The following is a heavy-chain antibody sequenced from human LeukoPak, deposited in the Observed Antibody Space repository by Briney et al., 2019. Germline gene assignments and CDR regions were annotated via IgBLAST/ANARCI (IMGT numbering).Heavy chain of an antibody. J-gene: IGHJ4*02. CDR3: TLRITMVRGVNDH. CDR1: GFTFSNAW. D-gene: IGHD3-10*01. CDR2: IKSKTDGGTT. Sequence: GGSPRLSCAASGFTFSNAWMSWVRQAPGKGLEWVGRIKSKTDGGTTDYAAPVKGRFTISRDDSKNTLYLQMNSLKTEDTAVYYCTLRITMVRGVNDHWGQGTLVTVSS. V-gene: IGHV3-15*01.